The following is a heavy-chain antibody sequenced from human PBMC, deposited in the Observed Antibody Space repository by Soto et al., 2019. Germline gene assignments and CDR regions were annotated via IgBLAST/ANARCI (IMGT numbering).Heavy chain of an antibody. D-gene: IGHD2-15*01. Sequence: GGSLRLSCAASGFTFRSYSMNWVRQAPGKGPEWVSYISSSNRTINYADSVKGRFIISRDNAKNSLYLQMHSLRDEDTAVYYCAREGWPLLQTGMDVWGQGTTVTVSS. J-gene: IGHJ6*02. CDR3: AREGWPLLQTGMDV. CDR1: GFTFRSYS. CDR2: ISSSNRTI. V-gene: IGHV3-48*02.